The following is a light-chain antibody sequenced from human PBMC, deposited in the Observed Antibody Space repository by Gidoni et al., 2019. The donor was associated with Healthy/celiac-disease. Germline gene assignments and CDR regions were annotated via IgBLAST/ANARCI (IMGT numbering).Light chain of an antibody. V-gene: IGLV2-14*01. J-gene: IGLJ2*01. CDR1: SSDVGGYNY. CDR2: EVS. CDR3: SSYTSSSLEV. Sequence: QSALTQPASVSGSPGQSITISCTGTSSDVGGYNYVSWYQHHPGKAPKLMIYEVSNRPSGVSNRFSGSKSGNTASLTISGLQAEDEADYYCSSYTSSSLEVFGGGTKLTVL.